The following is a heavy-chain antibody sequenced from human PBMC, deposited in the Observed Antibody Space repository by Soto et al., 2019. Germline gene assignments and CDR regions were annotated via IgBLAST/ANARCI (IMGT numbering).Heavy chain of an antibody. CDR3: ARARGTRWYNWFDP. D-gene: IGHD1-26*01. CDR2: IIPLFGTT. V-gene: IGHV1-69*01. J-gene: IGHJ5*02. CDR1: GGNFTNFG. Sequence: QVQLVQSGAELKKPGSSVKVSCKASGGNFTNFGISWVRQAPGQGLEWMGGIIPLFGTTNYAQKFRGRVTVTADESTSTADMELNSLRSEDTAIYFCARARGTRWYNWFDPWGQGTLLTVSS.